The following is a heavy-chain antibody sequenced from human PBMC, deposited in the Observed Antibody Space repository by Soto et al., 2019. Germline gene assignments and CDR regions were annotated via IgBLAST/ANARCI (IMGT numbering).Heavy chain of an antibody. D-gene: IGHD6-13*01. CDR1: GYTFTSYG. V-gene: IGHV1-18*01. Sequence: ASVKVSCKASGYTFTSYGISWVRQAPGQGLEWMGWISAYNGNTNYAQKLQGRVTMTTDTSTSTAYMELRSLRSDDTAVYYCGRDGNAAAGTGARYYYYGMDVWGQGTTVTVSS. J-gene: IGHJ6*02. CDR3: GRDGNAAAGTGARYYYYGMDV. CDR2: ISAYNGNT.